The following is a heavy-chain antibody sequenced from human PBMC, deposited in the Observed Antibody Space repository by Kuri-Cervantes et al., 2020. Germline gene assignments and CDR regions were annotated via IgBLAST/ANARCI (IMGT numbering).Heavy chain of an antibody. V-gene: IGHV1-69*13. CDR1: GDTFNNYA. D-gene: IGHD1-1*01. Sequence: SVKVSCKTSGDTFNNYAIIWVRQAPGQGPEWMGGIIPIFRTTNYAQKFQGRLTITADESASTAYMELSSLRSDDTAVYFCARCRGFSFGYPTQLASYYYVDVWGEGTTVTVSS. J-gene: IGHJ6*03. CDR2: IIPIFRTT. CDR3: ARCRGFSFGYPTQLASYYYVDV.